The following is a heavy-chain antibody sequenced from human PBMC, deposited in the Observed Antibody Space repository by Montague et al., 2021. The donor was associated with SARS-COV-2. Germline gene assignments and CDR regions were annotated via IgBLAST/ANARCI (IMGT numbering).Heavy chain of an antibody. J-gene: IGHJ6*03. D-gene: IGHD3-10*01. CDR3: ASSYYYGSGTYVYNYYMDV. CDR1: GGSVSSSPYY. CDR2: ISYSGRT. V-gene: IGHV4-39*01. Sequence: SETLSLTCTVSGGSVSSSPYYWGWIRQPPGRGLEWVGSISYSGRTYFSPSLKIRLTISVDSSENQFSLRLSSVTAADTAVYYSASSYYYGSGTYVYNYYMDVWGKGTTVTVSS.